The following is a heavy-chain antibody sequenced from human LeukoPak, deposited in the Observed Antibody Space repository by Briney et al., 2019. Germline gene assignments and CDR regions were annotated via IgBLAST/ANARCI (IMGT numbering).Heavy chain of an antibody. CDR1: GFTFSTNA. CDR2: IIGSGGST. V-gene: IGHV3-23*01. CDR3: AKDRRDYGGKAGPGDAFDN. Sequence: GGSLRLSCAASGFTFSTNAMSWVRQTPGEWLEWVSAIIGSGGSTYYANSMKGRFTISRDNSKNTLYLQMNGLRAEDTAVYYCAKDRRDYGGKAGPGDAFDNWGQGTMVTVSS. J-gene: IGHJ3*02. D-gene: IGHD4-23*01.